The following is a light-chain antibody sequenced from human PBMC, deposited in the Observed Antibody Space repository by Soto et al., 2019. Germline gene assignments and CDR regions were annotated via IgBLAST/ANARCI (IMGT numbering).Light chain of an antibody. J-gene: IGKJ1*01. Sequence: DIQMTQSPSSLSASVGDRVTITCRASQSISSYLNWYQQKPGKAPKLLIYAASSLQSGVPSRFSGSGSGTDFTLTISSLQPEDFATYYCQQIYSTPWTFGQGPKVEIK. CDR2: AAS. V-gene: IGKV1-39*01. CDR3: QQIYSTPWT. CDR1: QSISSY.